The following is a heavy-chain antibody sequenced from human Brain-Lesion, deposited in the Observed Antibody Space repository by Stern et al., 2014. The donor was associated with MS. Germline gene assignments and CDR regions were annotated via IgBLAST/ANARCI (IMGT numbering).Heavy chain of an antibody. Sequence: VQLVESGPGLVKPSQTLPLTCTVSGGSISSGRVYWSRILPPVGQGLEWIGRIHPSGSAFYTPSLKSRVTISTATSMNQFSLELNSATAADTAIYYCASGYRIFDYWGQGILVTVSS. CDR1: GGSISSGRVY. CDR3: ASGYRIFDY. J-gene: IGHJ4*02. CDR2: IHPSGSA. D-gene: IGHD5-18*01. V-gene: IGHV4-61*02.